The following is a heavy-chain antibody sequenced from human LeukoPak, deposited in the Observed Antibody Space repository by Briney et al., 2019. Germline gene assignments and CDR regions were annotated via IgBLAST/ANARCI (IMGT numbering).Heavy chain of an antibody. D-gene: IGHD5-18*01. CDR3: ARVSYNGFDP. CDR2: IYTSGST. V-gene: IGHV4-61*02. J-gene: IGHJ5*02. Sequence: SETLSLTCTVSGGSISSGSHYWSWIRPPAGKGLEWIGRIYTSGSTNYNPSLKSRVTIAVDPSKNQFSLKLSSVTAADTAVYYCARVSYNGFDPWGQGTLVTVSS. CDR1: GGSISSGSHY.